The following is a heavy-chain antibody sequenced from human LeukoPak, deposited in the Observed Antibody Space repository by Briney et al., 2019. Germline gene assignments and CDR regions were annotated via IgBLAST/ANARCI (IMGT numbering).Heavy chain of an antibody. J-gene: IGHJ4*02. CDR1: GGSISSYY. V-gene: IGHV4-59*01. CDR3: ARGYYDSSGYLADY. CDR2: IYYSGST. Sequence: SETLSLTCTVSGGSISSYYWSWIRQPPGKGLEWIGYIYYSGSTNYNPSLKSRVTISVDTSKNQFSLKLSSVTAADTAVYYCARGYYDSSGYLADYWGQGTLVTVSS. D-gene: IGHD3-22*01.